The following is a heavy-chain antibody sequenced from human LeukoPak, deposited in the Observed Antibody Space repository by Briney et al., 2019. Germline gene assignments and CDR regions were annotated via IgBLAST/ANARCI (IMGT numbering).Heavy chain of an antibody. Sequence: GGSLRLSCAASGFNFSTYSMNWVRQAPGKGLEWVSYISSSSRTMYYADSVKGRFTISRDTAKNSLYLQMNSLRAEDTAVYYCARPGSSSPLGYWGRGTLVTVSS. CDR2: ISSSSRTM. D-gene: IGHD6-6*01. CDR3: ARPGSSSPLGY. CDR1: GFNFSTYS. V-gene: IGHV3-48*01. J-gene: IGHJ4*02.